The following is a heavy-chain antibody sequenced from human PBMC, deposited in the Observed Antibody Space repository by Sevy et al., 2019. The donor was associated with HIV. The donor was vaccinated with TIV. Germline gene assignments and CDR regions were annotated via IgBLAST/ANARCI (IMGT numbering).Heavy chain of an antibody. D-gene: IGHD3-16*01. CDR2: ISHDGSYR. J-gene: IGHJ6*02. Sequence: GGSLRLSCAASGFTFSTYDIHWVRQAPGKGLEWVAIISHDGSYRYYADSVRGRFSMSRDNSKNTVYLQMSGLSAEDTAVYYCAKNRPPGVSLFSRHGMDVWGRGTTVTVSS. CDR1: GFTFSTYD. V-gene: IGHV3-30*18. CDR3: AKNRPPGVSLFSRHGMDV.